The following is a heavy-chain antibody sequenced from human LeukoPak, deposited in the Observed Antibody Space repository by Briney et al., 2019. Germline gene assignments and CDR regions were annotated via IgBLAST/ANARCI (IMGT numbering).Heavy chain of an antibody. CDR2: ISYDGSYE. CDR3: ARDSTTVTPFDY. D-gene: IGHD4-17*01. V-gene: IGHV3-30*04. Sequence: GGSLRLSCAASGFTFSNYAMHWVRQAPGKGLEWVAVISYDGSYEDYADSVKGRFTISRDNAKNSMYLLMNSLRAEDTAVYYCARDSTTVTPFDYWGQGTLVTVSS. CDR1: GFTFSNYA. J-gene: IGHJ4*02.